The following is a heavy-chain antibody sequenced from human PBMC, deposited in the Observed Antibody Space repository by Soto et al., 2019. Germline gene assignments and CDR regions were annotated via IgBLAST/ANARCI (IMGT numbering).Heavy chain of an antibody. CDR2: IYTSGST. V-gene: IGHV4-4*07. CDR1: GGSISSYY. Sequence: KTSETLSLTCTVSGGSISSYYWSWIRQPAGKGLEWIGRIYTSGSTNYNPSLKSRVTMSVDTSKNQFSLKLSSVTAADTAAYYCARAIVVPAAIRHNWFDPWGQGTLVTVSS. J-gene: IGHJ5*02. D-gene: IGHD2-2*02. CDR3: ARAIVVPAAIRHNWFDP.